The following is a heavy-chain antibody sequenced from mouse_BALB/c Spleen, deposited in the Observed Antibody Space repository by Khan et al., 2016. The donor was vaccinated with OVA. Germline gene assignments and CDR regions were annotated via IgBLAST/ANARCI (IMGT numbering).Heavy chain of an antibody. V-gene: IGHV1-5*01. CDR1: GYIFTNYW. CDR2: IYPGNSDT. CDR3: TRAGYGAFAY. D-gene: IGHD1-1*01. J-gene: IGHJ3*01. Sequence: LQQSGTVLARPGASVKMSCKASGYIFTNYWMHWVKQRPGQGLEWIGGIYPGNSDTSYNQKFKGKAKLTAVTSASTAYMELSSLTNEDSAVYYCTRAGYGAFAYWGQGTLVTVSA.